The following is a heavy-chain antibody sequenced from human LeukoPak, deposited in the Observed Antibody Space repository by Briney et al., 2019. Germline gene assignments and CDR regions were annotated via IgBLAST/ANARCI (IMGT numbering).Heavy chain of an antibody. CDR3: ARDKDAFEI. Sequence: SETLSLTCTVSGGSVSSGSYYWSGRRPPPGGGREWIGHIYYSGSTHYNPSLKSRVTTPANTSKTQCSLKLSSATAADTAVYYCARDKDAFEIWGQGTMVTVSS. J-gene: IGHJ3*02. CDR1: GGSVSSGSYY. V-gene: IGHV4-61*01. CDR2: IYYSGST.